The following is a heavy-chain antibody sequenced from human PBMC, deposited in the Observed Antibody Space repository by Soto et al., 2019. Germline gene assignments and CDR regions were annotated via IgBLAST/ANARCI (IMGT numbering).Heavy chain of an antibody. J-gene: IGHJ3*02. D-gene: IGHD3-3*01. Sequence: QVQLVQSGAEVKKPGSSVKVSCKASGGTFSTYAISWVRQAPGQGLEWMGGIIPIFGTAKYAQKFQGRVTITADESTSTACMELSSLRSEDTAVYYCAREIFGVIISGGRDAFDIWGQGTMVTVSS. CDR1: GGTFSTYA. CDR2: IIPIFGTA. CDR3: AREIFGVIISGGRDAFDI. V-gene: IGHV1-69*01.